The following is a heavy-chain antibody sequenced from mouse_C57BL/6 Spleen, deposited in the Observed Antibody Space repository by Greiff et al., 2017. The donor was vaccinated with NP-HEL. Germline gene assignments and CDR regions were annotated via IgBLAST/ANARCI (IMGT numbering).Heavy chain of an antibody. CDR2: ISSGGDYI. V-gene: IGHV5-9-1*02. CDR1: GFTFSSYA. J-gene: IGHJ4*01. Sequence: EVKLMESGEGLVKPGGSLKLSCAASGFTFSSYAMSWVRQTPEKRLEWVAYISSGGDYIYYADTVKGRFTISRDNARNTLYLQMSSLKSEDTAMYYCTREGYDGYPYAMDYWGQGTSVTVSS. D-gene: IGHD2-3*01. CDR3: TREGYDGYPYAMDY.